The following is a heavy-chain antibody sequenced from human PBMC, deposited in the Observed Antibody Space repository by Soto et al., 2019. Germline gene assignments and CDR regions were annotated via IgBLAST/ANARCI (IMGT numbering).Heavy chain of an antibody. V-gene: IGHV3-11*05. J-gene: IGHJ4*02. CDR2: ISSSGTSA. D-gene: IGHD6-19*01. CDR3: ARYRGAVTGQYFDY. Sequence: QVQLEESGGGLVKPGGSLRLSCAASGFTFSAVYMSWIRQAPNKGLEYISYISSSGTSANYADSVKGRFTISRDNAKNSLYLQMNSRRAEDTAVYYCARYRGAVTGQYFDYWGQGALVTVSS. CDR1: GFTFSAVY.